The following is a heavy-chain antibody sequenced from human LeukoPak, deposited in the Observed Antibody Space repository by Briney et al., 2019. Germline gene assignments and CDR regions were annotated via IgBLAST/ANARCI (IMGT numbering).Heavy chain of an antibody. D-gene: IGHD4-17*01. V-gene: IGHV3-23*01. CDR2: ISGSGDRT. CDR1: GFTFSTFA. CDR3: ARDYGDYAGNWFDP. Sequence: GGSLRLSCTDSGFTFSTFAMSWVRQAPGKGLEWVSAISGSGDRTYYVDSVKGRFTISRDNSKNTLYLQMNSLRAEDTAAYYCARDYGDYAGNWFDPWGQGTLVTVSS. J-gene: IGHJ5*02.